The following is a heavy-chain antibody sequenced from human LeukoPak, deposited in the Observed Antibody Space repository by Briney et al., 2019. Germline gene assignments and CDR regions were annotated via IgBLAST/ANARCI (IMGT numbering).Heavy chain of an antibody. Sequence: ASVKVSCKASGYTFNTYGISWVRQAPGQGLEWMGWISAYNGNTNYAQKLQGRVTMTTDTSTSTAYMELRSLRSDDTAVYYCARGPLYSNYRVAAFDIWGQGTMVTVSS. J-gene: IGHJ3*02. CDR1: GYTFNTYG. D-gene: IGHD4-11*01. V-gene: IGHV1-18*01. CDR2: ISAYNGNT. CDR3: ARGPLYSNYRVAAFDI.